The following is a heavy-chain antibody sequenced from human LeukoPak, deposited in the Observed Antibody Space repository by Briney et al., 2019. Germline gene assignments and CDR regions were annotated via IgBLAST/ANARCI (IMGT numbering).Heavy chain of an antibody. D-gene: IGHD3-22*01. V-gene: IGHV3-30*02. CDR1: GFTFNSYG. J-gene: IGHJ1*01. CDR2: IAYDGSNE. Sequence: GGSLRLSCAASGFTFNSYGMHWVRQAPGKGLEWVTFIAYDGSNEHYVDSVRGRFTISRDNAKNTVSLQMNSLRAEDTGVYYCARAPSEIGGYYPEYFRHWGQGTLVIVSS. CDR3: ARAPSEIGGYYPEYFRH.